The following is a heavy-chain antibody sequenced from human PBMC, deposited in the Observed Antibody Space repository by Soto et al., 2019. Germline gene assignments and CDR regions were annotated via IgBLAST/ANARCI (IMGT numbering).Heavy chain of an antibody. CDR1: GGSLSGYY. J-gene: IGHJ4*02. CDR3: ARGRWNLGYDY. CDR2: INHSGST. V-gene: IGHV4-34*01. D-gene: IGHD5-12*01. Sequence: PSETLSLTCAVYGGSLSGYYWSWIRQPPGKGLEWIGEINHSGSTNYNPSLKSRVTISVDTSKNQFSLKLSSVTAADTAVYYCARGRWNLGYDYWGQGTLVIVYS.